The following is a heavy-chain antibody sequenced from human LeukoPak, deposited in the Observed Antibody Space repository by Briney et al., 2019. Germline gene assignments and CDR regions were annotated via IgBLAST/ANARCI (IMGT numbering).Heavy chain of an antibody. CDR3: ARVGYCSGGSCYSGRSGAFDI. V-gene: IGHV4-39*07. D-gene: IGHD2-15*01. Sequence: PSETLSLTCTVSGGSISSSSYYWGWIRQPPGKGLEWIGEINHSGSTNYNPSLKSRVTISVDTSKNQFSLKLSSVTAADTAVYYCARVGYCSGGSCYSGRSGAFDIWGQGTMVTVSS. J-gene: IGHJ3*02. CDR1: GGSISSSSYY. CDR2: INHSGST.